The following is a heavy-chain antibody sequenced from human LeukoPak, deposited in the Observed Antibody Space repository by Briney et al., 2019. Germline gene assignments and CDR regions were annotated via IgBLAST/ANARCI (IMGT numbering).Heavy chain of an antibody. CDR3: ARFMVRGVHRAFDI. CDR2: IYYTGST. Sequence: PSETLSLTCTVSGGSISSGGYYWSWIRQGKGLEWIGYIYYTGSTNYNPSLKSRVTISVDTSKTYFSLKVTSLTAADTAVYYCARFMVRGVHRAFDIWGQGTMVTVSS. J-gene: IGHJ3*02. CDR1: GGSISSGGYY. D-gene: IGHD3-10*01. V-gene: IGHV4-61*03.